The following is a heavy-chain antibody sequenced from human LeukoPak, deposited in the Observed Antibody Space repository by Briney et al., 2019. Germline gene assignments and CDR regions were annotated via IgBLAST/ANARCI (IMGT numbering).Heavy chain of an antibody. CDR2: TYYMSKWFH. V-gene: IGHV6-1*01. J-gene: IGHJ4*02. CDR1: GDTVSGSSGA. CDR3: ARALERYYFDF. D-gene: IGHD1-1*01. Sequence: SQTLSLTCAISGDTVSGSSGAWIWIRQSPSRGPEWLGRTYYMSKWFHEYAVSVKGRIIISPDTANNQFSLHLSSVTADDTGVYYCARALERYYFDFWGQGTLVTVSS.